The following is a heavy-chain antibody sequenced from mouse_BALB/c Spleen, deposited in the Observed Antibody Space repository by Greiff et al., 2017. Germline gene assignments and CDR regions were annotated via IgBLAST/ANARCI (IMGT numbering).Heavy chain of an antibody. J-gene: IGHJ3*01. D-gene: IGHD2-12*01. Sequence: EVKLVESGPGLVKPSQSLSLTCTVTGYSITSYYAWNWIRQFPGNKLEWMGYISYSGSTSYNPSLKSRISITRDTSKNQFFLQLNSVTTEDTATYYCARSGCYEGCFDYWGQGTLVTVSA. V-gene: IGHV3-2*02. CDR3: ARSGCYEGCFDY. CDR1: GYSITSYYA. CDR2: ISYSGST.